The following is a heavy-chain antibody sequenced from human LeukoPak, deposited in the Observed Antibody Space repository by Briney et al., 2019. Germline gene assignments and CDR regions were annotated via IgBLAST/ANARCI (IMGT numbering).Heavy chain of an antibody. CDR2: IYTSGST. J-gene: IGHJ4*02. V-gene: IGHV4-4*07. Sequence: SETLSLTCTVSGGSISSYYWSWIRQPAGKGLEWIGRIYTSGSTNYNPSLKSRVSISVDTSKNQFSLKLSSVTAADTAVYYCARGGGWGNWNDAVDYWGQGALVTVSS. D-gene: IGHD1-1*01. CDR3: ARGGGWGNWNDAVDY. CDR1: GGSISSYY.